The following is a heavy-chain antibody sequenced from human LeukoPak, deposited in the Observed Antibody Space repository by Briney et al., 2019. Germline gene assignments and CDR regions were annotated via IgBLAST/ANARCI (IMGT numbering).Heavy chain of an antibody. Sequence: GGSLRLSCAASGFTFSSYAMSWVRQAPGKGLEWVSVISGSGSSTYYADSVKGRFTISRDDAKNSLYLQMNSLRAEDTAVYYCARDWAPLVVAARSFDYWGQGTLVTVSS. CDR2: ISGSGSST. CDR1: GFTFSSYA. D-gene: IGHD2-15*01. CDR3: ARDWAPLVVAARSFDY. J-gene: IGHJ4*02. V-gene: IGHV3-23*01.